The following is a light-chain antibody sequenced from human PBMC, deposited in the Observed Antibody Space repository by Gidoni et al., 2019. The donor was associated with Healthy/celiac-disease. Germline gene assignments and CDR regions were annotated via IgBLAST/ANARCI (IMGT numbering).Light chain of an antibody. J-gene: IGLJ3*02. Sequence: QSALTQPASVSGSPGQSITFSCTGTSSDVGSYNLVSWYQQHPGKAPKLIIYQVTNRPSGVPDRFSGSKSGNTASLTISGLQAEDEGDYYCSSQTTSTTFVFGGGTKLTVL. V-gene: IGLV2-14*02. CDR1: SSDVGSYNL. CDR3: SSQTTSTTFV. CDR2: QVT.